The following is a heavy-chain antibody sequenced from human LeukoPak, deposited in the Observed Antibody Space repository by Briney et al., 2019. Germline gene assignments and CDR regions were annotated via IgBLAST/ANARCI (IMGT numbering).Heavy chain of an antibody. CDR2: IYYSGST. CDR1: GGAISSYY. D-gene: IGHD3-22*01. CDR3: ARAPYYYDSSGYYYVHYYYGMDV. Sequence: SETLSLTCTVSGGAISSYYWGWIRQPPGKGLEWIGYIYYSGSTNYNPSLKSRVTISVDRSKNQFSLKLSSVTAADTAVYYCARAPYYYDSSGYYYVHYYYGMDVWGQGTTVTVSS. J-gene: IGHJ6*02. V-gene: IGHV4-59*12.